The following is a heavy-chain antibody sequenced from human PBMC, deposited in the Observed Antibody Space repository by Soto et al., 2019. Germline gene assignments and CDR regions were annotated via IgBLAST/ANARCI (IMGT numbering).Heavy chain of an antibody. D-gene: IGHD5-18*01. V-gene: IGHV3-30*18. J-gene: IGHJ6*02. Sequence: QVQLVESGGGVVQPGRSLRLSCAASGFTFSSYGMHWVRQAPGKGLEWVAVISYDGSNKYYADSVKGRFTISRDNSKNTLYLQMNSLRAEDMAVYYCAKDRSTGVDTAMGYYGMDVWGQGTTVTVSS. CDR2: ISYDGSNK. CDR3: AKDRSTGVDTAMGYYGMDV. CDR1: GFTFSSYG.